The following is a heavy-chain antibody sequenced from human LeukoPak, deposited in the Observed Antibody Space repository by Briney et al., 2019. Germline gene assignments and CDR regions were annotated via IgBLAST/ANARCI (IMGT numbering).Heavy chain of an antibody. J-gene: IGHJ4*02. V-gene: IGHV3-23*01. D-gene: IGHD3-10*01. CDR1: GFTFRRYG. CDR3: AKDIAGHGSGSYGVY. CDR2: ISGTALSI. Sequence: GGSLRLSCAASGFTFRRYGMSWVRQAPGKGLQWVSTISGTALSIYYADSVKGRFTISRDNAKSTVYLQMNSLRAEDTALYYCAKDIAGHGSGSYGVYWGQGTLVTVSS.